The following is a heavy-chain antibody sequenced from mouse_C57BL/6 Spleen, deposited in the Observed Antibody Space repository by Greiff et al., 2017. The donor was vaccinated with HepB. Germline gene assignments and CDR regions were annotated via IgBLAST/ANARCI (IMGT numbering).Heavy chain of an antibody. CDR1: GYAFSSSW. CDR2: IYPGDGDT. V-gene: IGHV1-82*01. J-gene: IGHJ4*01. Sequence: QVQLKESGPELVKPGASVKISCKASGYAFSSSWMNWVKQRPGKGLEWIGRIYPGDGDTNYNGKFKGKATLTADKSSSTAYMQLSSLTSEDSAVYFCAKAAQATVDYWGQGTSVTVSS. CDR3: AKAAQATVDY. D-gene: IGHD3-2*02.